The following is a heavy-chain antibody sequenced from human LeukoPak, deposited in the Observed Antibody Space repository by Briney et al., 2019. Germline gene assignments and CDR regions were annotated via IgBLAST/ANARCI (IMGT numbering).Heavy chain of an antibody. CDR2: INPNSGGT. J-gene: IGHJ6*03. V-gene: IGHV1-2*02. Sequence: GASVTVSCKASGYTFTGYYMHWVRQAPGQGLEWMGWINPNSGGTNYAQKFQGRVTMTRDTSISTAYMELSRLRSDDTAVYYCARRIAVVGSYYYYMDVWGKGTTVTVSS. CDR3: ARRIAVVGSYYYYMDV. CDR1: GYTFTGYY. D-gene: IGHD6-19*01.